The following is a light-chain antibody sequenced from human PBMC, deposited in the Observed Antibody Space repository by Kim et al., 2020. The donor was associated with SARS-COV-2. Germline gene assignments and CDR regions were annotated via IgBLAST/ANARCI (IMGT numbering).Light chain of an antibody. J-gene: IGLJ1*01. Sequence: QSALTQPASVSGSPGQSITISCTGTSSDVGGYNYVSWYQQHPGKAPKLMIFDINNRPSGVSNRFSGSKSGNTGSLIISGLQAEDEADYYCSSYTSRSTEIFGTGTKVTVL. CDR2: DIN. CDR1: SSDVGGYNY. V-gene: IGLV2-14*03. CDR3: SSYTSRSTEI.